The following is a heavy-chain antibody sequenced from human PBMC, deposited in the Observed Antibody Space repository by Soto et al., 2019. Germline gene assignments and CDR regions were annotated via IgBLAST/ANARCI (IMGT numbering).Heavy chain of an antibody. Sequence: EVQLLESGGGLVQPGGSLRLSCAASGFTFSSYTMSWVRQAPGKGLEWVSAISGSGISTYYADSVKGRFTISRDNSKNTDLQQMNSIRAEEVTYYSATRATAGDIWGQGTMVTVSS. V-gene: IGHV3-23*01. D-gene: IGHD6-13*01. CDR1: GFTFSSYT. J-gene: IGHJ3*02. CDR3: ATRATAGDI. CDR2: ISGSGIST.